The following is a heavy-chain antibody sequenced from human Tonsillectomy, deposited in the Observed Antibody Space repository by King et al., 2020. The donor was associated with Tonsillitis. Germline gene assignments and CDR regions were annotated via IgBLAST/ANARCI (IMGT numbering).Heavy chain of an antibody. V-gene: IGHV3-7*01. D-gene: IGHD5-24*01. CDR1: EFTFSSYW. Sequence: VQLVESGGALVQPGGSLRLSCAASEFTFSSYWMNWVSQAPGKGLEWVASIKADGSEKYYVDSVKGRFTISRDNAKNSVYLQMNSLRAEDTAVYYCTRETWLQVDNTYYYYGLDVWGRGTTVTVSS. CDR3: TRETWLQVDNTYYYYGLDV. J-gene: IGHJ6*02. CDR2: IKADGSEK.